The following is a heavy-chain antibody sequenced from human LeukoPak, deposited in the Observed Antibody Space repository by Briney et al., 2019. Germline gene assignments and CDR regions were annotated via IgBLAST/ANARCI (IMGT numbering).Heavy chain of an antibody. D-gene: IGHD1-14*01. CDR2: ISYDGSKK. V-gene: IGHV3-30*04. Sequence: GGSLRLSCAASGFTFSSYAMHWVRQAPGKGLEWVAVISYDGSKKYYADSVKGRFTISRDNSKNTLYLQMNSLRAEDTAVYYCAKEGYNMGFDYWGQGTLVTVSS. J-gene: IGHJ4*02. CDR1: GFTFSSYA. CDR3: AKEGYNMGFDY.